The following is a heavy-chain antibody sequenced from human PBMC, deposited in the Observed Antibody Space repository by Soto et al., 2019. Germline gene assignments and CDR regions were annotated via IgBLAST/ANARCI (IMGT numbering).Heavy chain of an antibody. CDR3: AKGEVSTLANYYHYGMDV. Sequence: QVQLVESGGGAVQPGRSLRLSCAASGFTFSDYGMHWVRQAPGKGLEWVAVITSDGSKKDYADSVKGRFTISRDNSKNTLYLQMNSLRVEDTAMYYCAKGEVSTLANYYHYGMDVWGQGTTVTVSS. V-gene: IGHV3-30*18. J-gene: IGHJ6*02. D-gene: IGHD1-20*01. CDR1: GFTFSDYG. CDR2: ITSDGSKK.